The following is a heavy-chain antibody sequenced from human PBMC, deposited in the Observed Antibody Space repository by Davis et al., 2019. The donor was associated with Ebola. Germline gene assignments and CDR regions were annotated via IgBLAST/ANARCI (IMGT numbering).Heavy chain of an antibody. J-gene: IGHJ6*04. CDR3: ARVPATYYGMDV. CDR1: GFIFRNYV. V-gene: IGHV3-33*08. Sequence: GESLKISCETSGFIFRNYVMSWVRQAPGKGLEWVAVIWFGGSTKYYADSVKGRFTISRDNSKNTLFLHINSLRVEDTAVYYCARVPATYYGMDVWGKGITVTVSS. CDR2: IWFGGSTK.